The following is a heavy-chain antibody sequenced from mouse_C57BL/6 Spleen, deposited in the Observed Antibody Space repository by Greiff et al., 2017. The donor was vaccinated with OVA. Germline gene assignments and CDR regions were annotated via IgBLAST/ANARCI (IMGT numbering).Heavy chain of an antibody. CDR3: AGDLDSSGYAAY. CDR2: ITHSGET. V-gene: IGHV12-3*01. CDR1: GFPITSGYY. D-gene: IGHD3-2*02. Sequence: VKLLESGPGLVKPSQSLFLTCSITGFPITSGYYWIWIRQSPGKPLEWMGYITHSGETFYNPSLQSPISITRETSKNQFFLQLNSVTTEDTAMYYCAGDLDSSGYAAYWGQGTLVTVSA. J-gene: IGHJ3*01.